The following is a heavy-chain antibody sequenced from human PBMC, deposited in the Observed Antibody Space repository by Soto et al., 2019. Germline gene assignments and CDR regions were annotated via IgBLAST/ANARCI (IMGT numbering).Heavy chain of an antibody. V-gene: IGHV1-18*01. CDR3: ARDSDYYDSSGNWFDP. J-gene: IGHJ5*02. Sequence: ASVKVSCKASGYTFTSYGISWVRQAPGEGLEWMGWISVHNGNTNYVQKFQGRVTVTTDTSTSTAYMELRSLRSDDTAVYYCARDSDYYDSSGNWFDPWGQGTLVTVS. D-gene: IGHD3-22*01. CDR2: ISVHNGNT. CDR1: GYTFTSYG.